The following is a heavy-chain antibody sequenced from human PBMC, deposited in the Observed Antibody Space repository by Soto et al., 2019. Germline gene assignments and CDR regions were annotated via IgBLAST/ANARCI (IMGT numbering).Heavy chain of an antibody. CDR3: ARGYSSSWYGDYYYYGLDF. CDR1: GGSFSGYY. D-gene: IGHD6-13*01. CDR2: INHSGST. V-gene: IGHV4-34*01. J-gene: IGHJ6*02. Sequence: SETLSLTCAVYGGSFSGYYWSWIRQPPGKGLEWIGEINHSGSTNYNPSLKSRVTISVDTSKNQFSLKLSSVTAADTAVYYCARGYSSSWYGDYYYYGLDFWGQGPTVTVSS.